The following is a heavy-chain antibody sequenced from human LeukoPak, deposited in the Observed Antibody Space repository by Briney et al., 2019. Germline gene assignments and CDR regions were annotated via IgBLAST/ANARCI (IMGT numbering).Heavy chain of an antibody. CDR3: AKHINSWYGLDY. CDR2: IWYDGSNK. Sequence: GGSLRLSCAASGFTFSSYGMHWVRQAPGKGLEWVAAIWYDGSNKYYADSVKGRFTISRDNSKNTLYLQMNNLRAEDTAVYYCAKHINSWYGLDYWGQGTLVTVSS. CDR1: GFTFSSYG. D-gene: IGHD6-13*01. V-gene: IGHV3-33*06. J-gene: IGHJ4*02.